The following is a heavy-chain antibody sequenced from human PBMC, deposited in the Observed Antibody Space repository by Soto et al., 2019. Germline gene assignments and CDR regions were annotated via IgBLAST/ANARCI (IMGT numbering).Heavy chain of an antibody. V-gene: IGHV1-69*13. D-gene: IGHD5-18*01. Sequence: VASVKVSCKASGYTFTSYGISWVRQAPGQGPEWMGGIIPIFGTANYAQKFQGRVTITADESTSTAYMELSSLRSEDTAVYYCARDDVDTAMPYGMDVWGQGTTVTVSS. CDR1: GYTFTSYG. CDR2: IIPIFGTA. CDR3: ARDDVDTAMPYGMDV. J-gene: IGHJ6*02.